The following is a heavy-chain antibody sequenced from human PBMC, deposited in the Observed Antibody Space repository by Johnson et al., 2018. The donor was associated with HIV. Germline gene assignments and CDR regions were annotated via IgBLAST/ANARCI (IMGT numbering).Heavy chain of an antibody. J-gene: IGHJ3*02. Sequence: QVQLVESWGGVVQPGGSLRLSCAASRFTFSRYGMHWVRQAPGKGLEWVAVISYDGSYKYSADSLKGRFTISRDNSKNTLYLQMNSLRAEDTAVYYCARGGASITEAFDIWGQGTMVTVSS. V-gene: IGHV3-30*03. CDR1: RFTFSRYG. D-gene: IGHD3-10*01. CDR3: ARGGASITEAFDI. CDR2: ISYDGSYK.